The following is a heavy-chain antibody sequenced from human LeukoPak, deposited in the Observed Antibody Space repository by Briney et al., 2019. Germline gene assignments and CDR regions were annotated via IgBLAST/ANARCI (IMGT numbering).Heavy chain of an antibody. CDR1: GFTFSSYW. CDR3: AKPQTTHTSSGLDY. J-gene: IGHJ4*02. V-gene: IGHV3-23*01. Sequence: QAGGSLRLSCAASGFTFSSYWMSWVRQAPGKGLEWVSAISGSGGSTYYADSVKGRFTISRDNSKNTLYLQMNSLRAEDTAVYYCAKPQTTHTSSGLDYWGQGTLVTVSS. D-gene: IGHD3-22*01. CDR2: ISGSGGST.